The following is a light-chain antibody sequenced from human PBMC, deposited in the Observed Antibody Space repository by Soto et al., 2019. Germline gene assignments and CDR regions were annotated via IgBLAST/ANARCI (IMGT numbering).Light chain of an antibody. CDR3: PQYGSSGT. CDR2: GAS. V-gene: IGKV3-20*01. Sequence: EIVLTQSPGTLSLSPGERATLSCRASRSVSNNYLAWYQQKPGQAPRLLIYGASNRATGIPDRFSGSGSGTDFTLTISRLEPEDFAVYYCPQYGSSGTFGQGTKVEIK. J-gene: IGKJ1*01. CDR1: RSVSNNY.